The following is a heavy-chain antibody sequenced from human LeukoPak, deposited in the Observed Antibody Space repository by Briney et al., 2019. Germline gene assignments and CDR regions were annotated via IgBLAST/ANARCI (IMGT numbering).Heavy chain of an antibody. CDR2: IYHSGST. CDR1: GGSISSGGYY. Sequence: SQTLSLTCTVSGGSISSGGYYWSWIRQPPGKGLEWIGYIYHSGSTYYNPSLKSRVTISVDRSKNQFSLKLSSVTAADTAVYYCARGSGWSGSNWFDPWGQGTLVTVSS. CDR3: ARGSGWSGSNWFDP. D-gene: IGHD6-19*01. V-gene: IGHV4-30-2*01. J-gene: IGHJ5*02.